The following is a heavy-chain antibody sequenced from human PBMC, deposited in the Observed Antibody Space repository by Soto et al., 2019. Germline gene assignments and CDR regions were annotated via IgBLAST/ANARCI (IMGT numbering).Heavy chain of an antibody. J-gene: IGHJ5*02. D-gene: IGHD3-3*01. V-gene: IGHV1-69*12. Sequence: QVQLVQSGAEVKKPGSSVNVSCKTSGGTFGNSAVTWVRQAPGQGLEWLGGIVPMFGTANYAQKFQGRVTITADESTITVYMELNSLKTDDTAVYYCARDGDPQSAFWSGPLGGGRFDPWGQGTRVTVSS. CDR1: GGTFGNSA. CDR2: IVPMFGTA. CDR3: ARDGDPQSAFWSGPLGGGRFDP.